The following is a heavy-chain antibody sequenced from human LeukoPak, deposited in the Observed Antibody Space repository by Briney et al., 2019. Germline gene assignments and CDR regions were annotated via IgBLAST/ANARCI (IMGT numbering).Heavy chain of an antibody. CDR2: ISGSSSYT. Sequence: PGGSLRLSCAASGFTFSDYYMSWIRQVQGKGLEWVSYISGSSSYTNYADSVKGRFTISRDNANNSLYLQMNSLRAEDTAVYYCTRITVVAGNTYLADYWGQGTLVTVSS. D-gene: IGHD6-19*01. CDR1: GFTFSDYY. CDR3: TRITVVAGNTYLADY. V-gene: IGHV3-11*03. J-gene: IGHJ4*02.